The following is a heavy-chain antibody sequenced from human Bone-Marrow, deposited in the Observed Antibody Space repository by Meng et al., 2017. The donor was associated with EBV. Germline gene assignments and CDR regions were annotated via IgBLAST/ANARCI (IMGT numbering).Heavy chain of an antibody. D-gene: IGHD6-19*01. J-gene: IGHJ5*02. Sequence: VQLVKSGAEWKKPGSSVKVPCKASGGTFRSYAISWVRQAPGQGLEWMGGIIPIFGTANYAQKFQGRVTITADESMSTAYMELSSLRSEDTAVYYCARASAVAGTWWFDPWGQGTLVTVSS. V-gene: IGHV1-69*01. CDR3: ARASAVAGTWWFDP. CDR1: GGTFRSYA. CDR2: IIPIFGTA.